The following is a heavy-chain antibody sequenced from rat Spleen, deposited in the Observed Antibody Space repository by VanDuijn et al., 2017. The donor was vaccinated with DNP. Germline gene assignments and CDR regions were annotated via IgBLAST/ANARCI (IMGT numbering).Heavy chain of an antibody. J-gene: IGHJ2*01. Sequence: QVQLKESGPGLVQPSQTLSLTCTVSGFSLTNYHVNWVRQPPGKGLEWMGVIWTGGNTAYNSLLKSRLSIRRDISKSQVFLNMNSLQTEDTATYYCARDRANWEDYFDYWGQGVMVTVSS. CDR2: IWTGGNT. V-gene: IGHV2-43*01. CDR3: ARDRANWEDYFDY. D-gene: IGHD5-1*01. CDR1: GFSLTNYH.